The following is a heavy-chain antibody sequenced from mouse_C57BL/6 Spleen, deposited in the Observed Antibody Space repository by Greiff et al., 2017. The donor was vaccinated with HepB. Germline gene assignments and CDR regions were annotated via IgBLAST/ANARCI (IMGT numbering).Heavy chain of an antibody. V-gene: IGHV1-59*01. J-gene: IGHJ2*01. D-gene: IGHD2-4*01. CDR1: GYTFTSYW. CDR3: ARKELRDAYYFDD. CDR2: IDPSDSYT. Sequence: QVQLQQPGAELVRPGTSVKLSCKASGYTFTSYWMHWVKQRPGQGLEWIGVIDPSDSYTNYNQKFKGKATLTVDTSSSTAYMQLSSLTSEDSAVYYCARKELRDAYYFDDWGQGTTLTVSS.